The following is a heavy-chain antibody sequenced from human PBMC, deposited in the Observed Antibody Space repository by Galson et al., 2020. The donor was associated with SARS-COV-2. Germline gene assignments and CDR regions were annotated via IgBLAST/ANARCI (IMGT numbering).Heavy chain of an antibody. J-gene: IGHJ4*02. CDR2: IYRTGRT. CDR1: GFSISSAYF. D-gene: IGHD1-26*01. CDR3: ARDTYKGTDGASYTLLGKFDY. Sequence: ASETLSLTCSVSGFSISSAYFWGWIRQPPGKGLEWIGSIYRTGRTHYNPSLKSRVTISVDTSKNQFSLKLSAVTAADTALYYCARDTYKGTDGASYTLLGKFDYWGQGSLVTVSS. V-gene: IGHV4-38-2*02.